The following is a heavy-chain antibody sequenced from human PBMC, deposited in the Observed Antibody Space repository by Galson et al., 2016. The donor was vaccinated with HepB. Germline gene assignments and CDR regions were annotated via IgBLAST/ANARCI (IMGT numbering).Heavy chain of an antibody. CDR1: GYTFTAYA. V-gene: IGHV1-3*04. Sequence: SVKVSCKASGYTFTAYAIHWVRQAPGQRLEWMAWINTAKGDTRYSQKLQGRVTLTRDTSATTASMELSSLRSEDTAVYYCARLVPGKRVSPLGPLSAWGQGTLVTVSS. CDR3: ARLVPGKRVSPLGPLSA. CDR2: INTAKGDT. J-gene: IGHJ5*02. D-gene: IGHD3-10*01.